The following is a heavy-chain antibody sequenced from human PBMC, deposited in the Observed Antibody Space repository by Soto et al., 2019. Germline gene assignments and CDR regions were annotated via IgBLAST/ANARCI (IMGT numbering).Heavy chain of an antibody. Sequence: GPLRLTCAAPVFTFSSYAMHWVRQAPGKGLAWVAVISYDGSNKYYADSVKGRFTISRDNSKNTLYLQMNSLRAEDTAVYYCARDLSIVATSYYYYYGMDVWGQGTTVTVSS. D-gene: IGHD5-12*01. CDR1: VFTFSSYA. CDR2: ISYDGSNK. J-gene: IGHJ6*02. CDR3: ARDLSIVATSYYYYYGMDV. V-gene: IGHV3-30-3*01.